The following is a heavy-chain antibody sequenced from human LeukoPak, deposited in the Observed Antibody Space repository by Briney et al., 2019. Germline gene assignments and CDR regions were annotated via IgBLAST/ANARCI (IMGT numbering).Heavy chain of an antibody. CDR3: ARFPLDWGLQPSNYFDY. V-gene: IGHV3-21*01. J-gene: IGHJ4*02. D-gene: IGHD3-9*01. CDR2: ISSSSSYI. Sequence: GGSLRLSCAASGFTFSSYSMNWVRQAPGKGLEWVSSISSSSSYIYYADSVKGRFTISRDNAKNSLYLQMNSLRAEDTAVYYCARFPLDWGLQPSNYFDYWGQGTLVTVSS. CDR1: GFTFSSYS.